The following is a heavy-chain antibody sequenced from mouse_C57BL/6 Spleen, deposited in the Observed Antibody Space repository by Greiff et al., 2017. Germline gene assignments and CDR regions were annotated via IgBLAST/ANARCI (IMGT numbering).Heavy chain of an antibody. Sequence: QVQLKESGAELVKPGASVKMSCKASGYTFTSYWITWVKQRPGQGLEWIGDIYPGSGSTNYNEKFKSKATLTVDTSSSTAYMQLSSLTSEDSAVYYCARLGSYYVFAYWGQGTLVTVSA. J-gene: IGHJ3*01. CDR2: IYPGSGST. CDR3: ARLGSYYVFAY. D-gene: IGHD1-1*01. V-gene: IGHV1-55*01. CDR1: GYTFTSYW.